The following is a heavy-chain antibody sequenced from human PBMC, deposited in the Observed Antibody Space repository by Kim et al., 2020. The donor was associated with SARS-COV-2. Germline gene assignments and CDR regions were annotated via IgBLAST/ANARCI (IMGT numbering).Heavy chain of an antibody. Sequence: SVKVSCKASGGTFSSYAISWVRQAPGQGLEWMGGIIPIFGTANYAQKFQGRVTITADESTSTAYMELSSLRSEDTAVYYCARGKGGSSWYYYGMDVWGQGTTVTVSS. D-gene: IGHD6-13*01. V-gene: IGHV1-69*13. CDR2: IIPIFGTA. J-gene: IGHJ6*02. CDR3: ARGKGGSSWYYYGMDV. CDR1: GGTFSSYA.